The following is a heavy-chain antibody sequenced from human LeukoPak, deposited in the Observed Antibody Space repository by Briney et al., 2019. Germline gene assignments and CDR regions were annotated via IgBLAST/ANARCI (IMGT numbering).Heavy chain of an antibody. V-gene: IGHV4-38-2*02. CDR1: GYSISSGYY. CDR2: INHSGST. CDR3: ARHRRATKASYFDY. J-gene: IGHJ4*02. D-gene: IGHD1-26*01. Sequence: SETLSLTCTVSGYSISSGYYWGWIRQPPGKGLEWIGEINHSGSTNYNPSLKSRVTISVDTSKNQFPLKLSSVTAADTAVYYCARHRRATKASYFDYWGQGTLVTVSS.